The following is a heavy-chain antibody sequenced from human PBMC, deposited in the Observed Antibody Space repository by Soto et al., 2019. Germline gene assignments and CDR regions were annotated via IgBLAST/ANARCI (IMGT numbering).Heavy chain of an antibody. Sequence: ASLRVSCNASGYTFTSHDIHWVRQATGQGLVWMGWMNPNRGNTGYARRFQGRITMTRNTSISTAYMELRSPASEDTAVYYCAISLGQLTYYFGLDCWGQGTTVTVSS. V-gene: IGHV1-8*01. D-gene: IGHD2-2*01. CDR2: MNPNRGNT. CDR1: GYTFTSHD. CDR3: AISLGQLTYYFGLDC. J-gene: IGHJ6*02.